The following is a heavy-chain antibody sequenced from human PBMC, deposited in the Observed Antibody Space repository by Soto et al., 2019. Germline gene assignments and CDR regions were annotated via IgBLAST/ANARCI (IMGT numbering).Heavy chain of an antibody. Sequence: MLSLTCRFSYGSIISYYLSLILHTTFKVLEWIWYIYYSGSTNYNPSLKSRVTISVDTSKNQFSLKLSSVTAADTAVYYCAKGDSTVTTPNYYMDVWGKGTTVTVSS. CDR2: IYYSGST. J-gene: IGHJ6*03. D-gene: IGHD4-17*01. V-gene: IGHV4-59*01. CDR3: AKGDSTVTTPNYYMDV. CDR1: YGSIISYY.